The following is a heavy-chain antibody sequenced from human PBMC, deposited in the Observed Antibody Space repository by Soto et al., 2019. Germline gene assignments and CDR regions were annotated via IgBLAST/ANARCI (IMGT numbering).Heavy chain of an antibody. J-gene: IGHJ3*01. V-gene: IGHV3-13*01. CDR1: GFNFSSYD. D-gene: IGHD2-15*01. Sequence: EVQLVESGGGLVQPGESLRLSCEASGFNFSSYDMHWVRQATGKGLEWVSVIGTAGDTYYPGSVKGRFTISRENAKTSLYLQMNSLRAGDTAVYYCARAGQGASCSGGSCYLGASDVWGQGTMVTVSS. CDR3: ARAGQGASCSGGSCYLGASDV. CDR2: IGTAGDT.